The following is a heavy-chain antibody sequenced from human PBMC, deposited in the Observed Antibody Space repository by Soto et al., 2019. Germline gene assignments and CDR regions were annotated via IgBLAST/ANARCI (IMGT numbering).Heavy chain of an antibody. J-gene: IGHJ4*02. D-gene: IGHD6-19*01. CDR3: AKRGGPAVPGAANYFDN. CDR1: GFTFSNSA. CDR2: ISGSGDPT. V-gene: IGHV3-23*01. Sequence: EVQLLESGGGLVKPGGSLRLSCAASGFTFSNSAMSWVRQAPGKGLEWVATISGSGDPTIYAESVKGRFIISRDNSKNTLFFQMNTLGADDTAIYYCAKRGGPAVPGAANYFDNWGPGTLVTVSS.